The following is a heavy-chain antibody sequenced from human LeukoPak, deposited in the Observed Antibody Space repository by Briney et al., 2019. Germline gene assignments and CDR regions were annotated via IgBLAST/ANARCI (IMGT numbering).Heavy chain of an antibody. J-gene: IGHJ3*02. D-gene: IGHD7-27*01. CDR1: GFTFSSYA. V-gene: IGHV3-23*01. Sequence: GGSLRLSCAASGFTFSSYAMSWVRQAPGKGLEWVSAISGSGGSTYYADSVKGRFTISRDNSKNTLYLQMNSLRAEDTAVYYCARVLSGDDAFDIWGQGTMVTVSS. CDR3: ARVLSGDDAFDI. CDR2: ISGSGGST.